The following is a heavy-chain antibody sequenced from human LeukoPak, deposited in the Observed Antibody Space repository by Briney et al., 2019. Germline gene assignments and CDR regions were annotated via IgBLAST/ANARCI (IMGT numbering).Heavy chain of an antibody. CDR1: GFTFSSYG. CDR3: AKAGSYYDSSGYYFFDY. J-gene: IGHJ4*02. CDR2: IWYGGSNK. D-gene: IGHD3-22*01. V-gene: IGHV3-30*02. Sequence: GGSLRLSCAASGFTFSSYGMHWVRQAPGKGLEWVAVIWYGGSNKYYADSVKGRFTISRDNSKNTLYLQLNSLRAEDTAVYYCAKAGSYYDSSGYYFFDYWGQGTLVTVSS.